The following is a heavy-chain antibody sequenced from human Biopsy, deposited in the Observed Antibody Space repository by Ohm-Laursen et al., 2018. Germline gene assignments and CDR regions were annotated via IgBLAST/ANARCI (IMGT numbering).Heavy chain of an antibody. Sequence: GTLSLTCAVFGESMGTYYWSWIRQPPGKVMEWIASIYYSGTTHKNPSLKSRVTISVDTSQGLLSLDLSSVTAADTAVYYCARVRGGFLEWFDYWGQGTLVTVSS. D-gene: IGHD3-3*01. J-gene: IGHJ5*01. CDR2: IYYSGTT. CDR1: GESMGTYY. CDR3: ARVRGGFLEWFDY. V-gene: IGHV4-59*01.